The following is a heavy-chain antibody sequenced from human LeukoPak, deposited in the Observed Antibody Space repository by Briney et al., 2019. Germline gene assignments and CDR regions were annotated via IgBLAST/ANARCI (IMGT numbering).Heavy chain of an antibody. Sequence: SETLSLTCAVYGGSFSGYYWSWIRQPPGKGLEWIGEINHSGSTNYNPSLKSRVTISVDTSKNQFSLKLSSVTAADTAVYYCAREQQPVQPTRNYNWFDPWGQGTPVTVSS. CDR1: GGSFSGYY. J-gene: IGHJ5*02. CDR2: INHSGST. D-gene: IGHD6-13*01. CDR3: AREQQPVQPTRNYNWFDP. V-gene: IGHV4-34*01.